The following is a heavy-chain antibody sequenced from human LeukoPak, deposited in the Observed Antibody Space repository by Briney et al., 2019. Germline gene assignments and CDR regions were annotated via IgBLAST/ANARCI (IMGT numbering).Heavy chain of an antibody. V-gene: IGHV1-2*02. CDR2: INSNSDGT. Sequence: GGSVNVSCKASGYTFTGYYMHWVRQAPGQGLEWVGWINSNSDGTNYAQTFQGRVTMTKDTSISIDYMKLSRLKSDDTAVYYCAIGSGMIVVVPLDYWGQGTLVTVSS. CDR3: AIGSGMIVVVPLDY. J-gene: IGHJ4*02. CDR1: GYTFTGYY. D-gene: IGHD3-22*01.